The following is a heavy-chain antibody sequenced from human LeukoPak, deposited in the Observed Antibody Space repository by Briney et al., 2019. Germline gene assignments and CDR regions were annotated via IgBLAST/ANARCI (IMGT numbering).Heavy chain of an antibody. J-gene: IGHJ4*02. CDR3: ARDLYCSGGSCHSGFDY. CDR2: IKQDGSEK. V-gene: IGHV3-7*05. Sequence: PGGSLRLSCAASGFTFSSYWMSWVRQAPGKGLEWVANIKQDGSEKYYVDSAKGRLTISRDNAKNSLYLQMNSLRAEDTAVYYCARDLYCSGGSCHSGFDYWGQGTLVTVSS. CDR1: GFTFSSYW. D-gene: IGHD2-15*01.